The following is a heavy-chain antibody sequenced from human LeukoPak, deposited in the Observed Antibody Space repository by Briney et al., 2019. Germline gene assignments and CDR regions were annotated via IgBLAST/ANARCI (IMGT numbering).Heavy chain of an antibody. CDR2: ISWNSGSV. J-gene: IGHJ4*02. D-gene: IGHD3-22*01. CDR3: AKNHYYDSSGYYYFDY. V-gene: IGHV3-23*01. CDR1: GFTFSSYA. Sequence: SGGSLRLSCAASGFTFSSYAMSWVRQAPGKGLEWVSSISWNSGSVAYADSVKGRFTVSRDNSKNTLYLQMNSLRAEDTAVYYCAKNHYYDSSGYYYFDYWGQGTLVTVSS.